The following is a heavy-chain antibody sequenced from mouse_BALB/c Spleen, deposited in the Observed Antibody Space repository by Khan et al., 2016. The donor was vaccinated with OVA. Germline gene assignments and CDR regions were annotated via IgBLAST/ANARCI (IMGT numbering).Heavy chain of an antibody. J-gene: IGHJ3*01. Sequence: QVQLQQSGAELARPGASVKLSCKASGYTFTDYNINWVKQRTGQGLEWIGEIYPGSNNTYYNEKFKGKATLTADKSSSTAYMQLSSLTSEDSAVYVWAREWGAWFPYWGQGTLVTVSA. CDR1: GYTFTDYN. CDR3: AREWGAWFPY. CDR2: IYPGSNNT. V-gene: IGHV1-77*01.